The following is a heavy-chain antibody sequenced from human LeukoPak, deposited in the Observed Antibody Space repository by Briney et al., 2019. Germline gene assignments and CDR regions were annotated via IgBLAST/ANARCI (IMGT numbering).Heavy chain of an antibody. CDR3: ARGHYGLDV. Sequence: GGSLRLSCAASGFTFSDWYMSWVRKAPGKGLEWVSYVNPSSSYTNYADSVKGRFTISRDNAKNSLYLQMNSLRAEDTAVYYCARGHYGLDVWGHGTTVTVSS. J-gene: IGHJ6*02. CDR1: GFTFSDWY. CDR2: VNPSSSYT. V-gene: IGHV3-11*05.